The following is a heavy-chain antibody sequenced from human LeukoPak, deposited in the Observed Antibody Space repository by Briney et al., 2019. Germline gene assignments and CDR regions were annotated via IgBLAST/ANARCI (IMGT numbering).Heavy chain of an antibody. CDR2: ISGSGGRT. CDR1: GFTFSNYA. CDR3: ATHISNSGLNGAFHI. V-gene: IGHV3-23*01. J-gene: IGHJ3*02. D-gene: IGHD3-10*01. Sequence: GGSLRLSCAVSGFTFSNYATSWIRQAPGKGLEWVSVISGSGGRTNYADSVKGRFTISRDNSKNTLYLQMNSLRVEDTAVYYCATHISNSGLNGAFHIWGQGTMVTVSS.